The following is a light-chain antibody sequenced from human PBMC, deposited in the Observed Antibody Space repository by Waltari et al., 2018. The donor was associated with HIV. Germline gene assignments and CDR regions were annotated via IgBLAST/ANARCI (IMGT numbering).Light chain of an antibody. V-gene: IGKV3-20*01. J-gene: IGKJ2*01. CDR1: QSVSSSF. CDR2: GAS. Sequence: IVLTHSPGTLSSSPGERATLSCRASQSVSSSFLAWYQQKPGQAPRLLIYGASSRATGIPDRFSGSGSGTDFTLTISRLEPEDFAVYYCQQYGSSPRTFGQGTKLEIK. CDR3: QQYGSSPRT.